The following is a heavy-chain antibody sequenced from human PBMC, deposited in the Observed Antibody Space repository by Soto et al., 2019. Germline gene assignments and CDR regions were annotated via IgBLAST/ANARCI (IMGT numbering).Heavy chain of an antibody. CDR2: INPNSGGT. D-gene: IGHD1-26*01. V-gene: IGHV1-2*04. CDR3: ARDLGSYSNRRNACDI. J-gene: IGHJ3*02. CDR1: GYTFTAYY. Sequence: ASVKVSCKASGYTFTAYYMHWVRQAPGQGLEWIGWINPNSGGTNYAQKFQGWVTMTRDTSISTAYMDRSRLTFDDTAVYYCARDLGSYSNRRNACDIWGQGTMVTASS.